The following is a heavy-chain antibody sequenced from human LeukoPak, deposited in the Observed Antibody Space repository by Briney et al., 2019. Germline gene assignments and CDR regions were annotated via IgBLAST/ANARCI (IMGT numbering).Heavy chain of an antibody. Sequence: PSETLSLTCTVSGGSISSSSFYWGWIRQTPGKGLEWIGSVYYSGSIYYNASLESRVTLSADTSKNRFSLRLSSVTAADTAVYYCARGSPNYGSGSYLPYWGQGTLVTVSS. CDR3: ARGSPNYGSGSYLPY. J-gene: IGHJ4*02. D-gene: IGHD3-10*01. V-gene: IGHV4-39*02. CDR1: GGSISSSSFY. CDR2: VYYSGSI.